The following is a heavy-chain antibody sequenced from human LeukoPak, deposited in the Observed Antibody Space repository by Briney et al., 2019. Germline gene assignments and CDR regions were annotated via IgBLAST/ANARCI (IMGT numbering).Heavy chain of an antibody. Sequence: PSETLSLTCAVYGGSISSYYWSWIRQPPGKGLEWIGYIYYSESTNYNPSLKSRVTISVDTSKNQFSLKLSSVTAADTAVYYCASLDGYNHPFDYWGQGTLVTVSS. CDR1: GGSISSYY. V-gene: IGHV4-59*01. J-gene: IGHJ4*02. CDR2: IYYSEST. CDR3: ASLDGYNHPFDY. D-gene: IGHD5-24*01.